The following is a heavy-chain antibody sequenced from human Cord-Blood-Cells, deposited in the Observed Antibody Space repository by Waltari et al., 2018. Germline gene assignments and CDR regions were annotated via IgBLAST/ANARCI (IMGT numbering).Heavy chain of an antibody. CDR2: IKQDGSEK. CDR3: ARALTSGSYYYYYMDV. Sequence: EVQLVESGGGLVQPGGSLRLPCAASGFTFSSYWMSWVRQAPGKGLEWVANIKQDGSEKYYVDSVKGRFTISRDNAKNSLYLQMNSLRAEDTAVYYCARALTSGSYYYYYMDVWGKGTTVTVSS. V-gene: IGHV3-7*01. J-gene: IGHJ6*03. CDR1: GFTFSSYW. D-gene: IGHD1-26*01.